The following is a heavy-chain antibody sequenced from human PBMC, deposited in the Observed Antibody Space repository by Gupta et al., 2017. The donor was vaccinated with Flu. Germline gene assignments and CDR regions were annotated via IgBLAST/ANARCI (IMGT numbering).Heavy chain of an antibody. CDR1: GFTFSSYG. CDR3: AKDLDSSGWYPLDY. J-gene: IGHJ4*02. Sequence: QVQLVESGGGVVQPGRSLRLSCAASGFTFSSYGMHWVRQAPGKGLEWVAVISYDGSNKYYADSVKGRFTISRDNSKNTLYLQMNSLRAEDTAVYYCAKDLDSSGWYPLDYWGQGTLVTVSS. CDR2: ISYDGSNK. V-gene: IGHV3-30*18. D-gene: IGHD6-19*01.